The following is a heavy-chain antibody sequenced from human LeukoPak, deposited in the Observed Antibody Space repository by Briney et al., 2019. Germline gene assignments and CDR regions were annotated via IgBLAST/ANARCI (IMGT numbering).Heavy chain of an antibody. J-gene: IGHJ4*02. V-gene: IGHV1-18*01. CDR3: ARVQGSGGWYIFDY. CDR2: ISAYNGNT. D-gene: IGHD6-19*01. CDR1: GYTFTSYG. Sequence: ASVKVSCKASGYTFTSYGISWVRQAPGQGLEWMGWISAYNGNTNYAQKLQGRVTMTTDTSSSTAYMELRSLRSDDTAVYYCARVQGSGGWYIFDYWGQGTLVTVSS.